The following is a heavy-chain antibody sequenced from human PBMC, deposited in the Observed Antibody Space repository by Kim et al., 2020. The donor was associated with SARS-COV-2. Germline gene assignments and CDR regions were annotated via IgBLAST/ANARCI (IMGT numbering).Heavy chain of an antibody. J-gene: IGHJ4*02. CDR3: ARGGGDYFDY. Sequence: STNYNPSLQSRVTISVDTSNNQFSLRLSYVTAADTAVYYCARGGGDYFDYWGQGTLVTVSS. D-gene: IGHD4-17*01. CDR2: ST. V-gene: IGHV4-59*09.